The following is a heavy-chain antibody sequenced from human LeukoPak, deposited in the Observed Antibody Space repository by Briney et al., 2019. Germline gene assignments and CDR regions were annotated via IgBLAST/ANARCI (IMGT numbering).Heavy chain of an antibody. CDR2: ISDSGDYT. J-gene: IGHJ4*02. CDR3: AKDTSIGKYCTNGVCSPFDF. Sequence: GGSLTLSCAGSGFTFSSYAMSWVRQAPGQGLEWVSVISDSGDYTSYADSVRGRFTISRDNSRNTLYLQMISLRPEDTAVYYCAKDTSIGKYCTNGVCSPFDFWGQGTLVTVSS. D-gene: IGHD2-8*01. CDR1: GFTFSSYA. V-gene: IGHV3-23*01.